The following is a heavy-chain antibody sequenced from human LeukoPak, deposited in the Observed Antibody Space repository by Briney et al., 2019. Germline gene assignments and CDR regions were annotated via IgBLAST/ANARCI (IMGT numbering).Heavy chain of an antibody. D-gene: IGHD6-13*01. CDR2: ISGSGGST. CDR3: AKGGLEYSSSWYYFDY. CDR1: GFTFSSCA. J-gene: IGHJ4*02. V-gene: IGHV3-23*01. Sequence: PGGSLRLSCAASGFTFSSCAMSWVRQAPGKGLEWVSAISGSGGSTYYADSVKGRFTISRDNSKNTLYLQMNSLRAEDTAVYYCAKGGLEYSSSWYYFDYWGQGTLVTVSS.